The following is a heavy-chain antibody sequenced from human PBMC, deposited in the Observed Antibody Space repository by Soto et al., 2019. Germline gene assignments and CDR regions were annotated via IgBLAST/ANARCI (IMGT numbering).Heavy chain of an antibody. CDR1: GGSIRSYG. J-gene: IGHJ5*02. CDR3: ARMQVWGDTRTWFDP. Sequence: PWETLSRTCTVSGGSIRSYGWRWIRQRPGKGLEWIGYIYQSGSPYYHPSLKSRVTISVDKSKNQFSLQLSSVTAADTAVYYCARMQVWGDTRTWFDPWGQGTLVTVSS. CDR2: IYQSGSP. V-gene: IGHV4-59*12. D-gene: IGHD3-16*01.